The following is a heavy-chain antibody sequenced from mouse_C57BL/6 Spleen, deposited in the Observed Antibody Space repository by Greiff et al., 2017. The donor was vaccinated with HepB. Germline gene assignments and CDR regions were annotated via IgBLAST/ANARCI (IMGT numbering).Heavy chain of an antibody. CDR1: GYTFTSYW. V-gene: IGHV1-55*01. J-gene: IGHJ4*01. CDR3: AFVCYLRHFPMDY. D-gene: IGHD1-1*01. CDR2: IYPGSGST. Sequence: QVQLQQSGAELVKPGASVKMSCKASGYTFTSYWITWVKQRPGQGLEWIGDIYPGSGSTNYNEKFKSKATLTVDTSSSTAYMQLSSLTSEDSVVYYCAFVCYLRHFPMDYWGQGTSVTVSS.